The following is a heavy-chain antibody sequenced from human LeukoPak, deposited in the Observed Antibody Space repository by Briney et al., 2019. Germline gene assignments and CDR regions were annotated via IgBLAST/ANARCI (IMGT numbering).Heavy chain of an antibody. J-gene: IGHJ4*02. CDR1: GFTFSAFT. CDR3: ARVPPRVGC. V-gene: IGHV3-21*01. CDR2: ISGTSTYV. Sequence: GGSLRLSCTASGFTFSAFTMNWVRQAPGKGLEWVSSISGTSTYVYYADSVEGRFTISRDNAKKSLYLQMNSLRAEDTAVYYCARVPPRVGCWGQGTLVTVSS.